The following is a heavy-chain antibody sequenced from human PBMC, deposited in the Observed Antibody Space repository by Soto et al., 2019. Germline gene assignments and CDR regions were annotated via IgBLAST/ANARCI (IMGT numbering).Heavy chain of an antibody. Sequence: PGGSLRLSCAACGFIFSDYGIHWFRQAPGKGLEWVALIWYDGSKKYYADSVKGRFTVSRDNINSTLYLEMNSLRVEDSAVYYCAREGAVAGSQDFWGQGTLVTVSS. J-gene: IGHJ4*02. D-gene: IGHD6-19*01. CDR2: IWYDGSKK. CDR3: AREGAVAGSQDF. CDR1: GFIFSDYG. V-gene: IGHV3-33*01.